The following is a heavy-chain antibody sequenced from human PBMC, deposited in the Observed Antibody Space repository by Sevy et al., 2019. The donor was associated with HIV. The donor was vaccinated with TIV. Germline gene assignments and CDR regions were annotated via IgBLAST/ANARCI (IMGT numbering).Heavy chain of an antibody. Sequence: ASVKVSCKASGYTFTDYYIHWVRQAPGQGLEWMAWINPNDGVTKYEQRFQGGVTVTRDTSVSTAYMELRGLRYDDTAIYYCARLTTTPTWDLYGMDVWGPGTTVTVSS. J-gene: IGHJ6*02. CDR3: ARLTTTPTWDLYGMDV. CDR2: INPNDGVT. V-gene: IGHV1-2*02. D-gene: IGHD4-17*01. CDR1: GYTFTDYY.